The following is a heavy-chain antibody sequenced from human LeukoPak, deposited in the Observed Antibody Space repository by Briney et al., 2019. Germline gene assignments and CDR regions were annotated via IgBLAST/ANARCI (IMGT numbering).Heavy chain of an antibody. V-gene: IGHV3-53*01. CDR2: IYSGGST. D-gene: IGHD1-26*01. Sequence: PSETLSLTCTVSGGSISSSSYYWGWIRQPPGKGLEWVSVIYSGGSTYYADSVKGRFTISRDNSKNTLYLQMNSLRAEDTAVYYCARDHVPQGGATSNYYYYYMDVWGKGTTVTVSS. CDR3: ARDHVPQGGATSNYYYYYMDV. J-gene: IGHJ6*03. CDR1: GGSISSSSYY.